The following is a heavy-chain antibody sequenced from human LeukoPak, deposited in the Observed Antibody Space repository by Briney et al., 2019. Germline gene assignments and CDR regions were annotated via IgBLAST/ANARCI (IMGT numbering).Heavy chain of an antibody. V-gene: IGHV3-23*01. CDR1: GFTFSSYA. CDR3: AKSPSGSYYYYYYMDV. CDR2: ITGSGDRT. J-gene: IGHJ6*03. D-gene: IGHD1-26*01. Sequence: GGSLRLSCAASGFTFSSYAMSWVRQAPGKGLEWVSGITGSGDRTYYADSVKGRFSISRDNSKNTLYLQMNSLRAEDTAVYYCAKSPSGSYYYYYYMDVWGKGTTVTVSS.